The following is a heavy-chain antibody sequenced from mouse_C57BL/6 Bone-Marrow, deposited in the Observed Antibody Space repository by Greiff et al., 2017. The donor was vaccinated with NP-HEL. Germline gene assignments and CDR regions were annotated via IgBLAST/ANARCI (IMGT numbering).Heavy chain of an antibody. D-gene: IGHD2-4*01. V-gene: IGHV14-3*01. J-gene: IGHJ1*03. CDR2: IDPANGNT. CDR1: GFNIKNTY. CDR3: ARYYDYDRWYFDV. Sequence: EVKLVESVAELVRPGASVKLSCTASGFNIKNTYMHWVKQRPEQGLEWIGRIDPANGNTKYAPKFQGKATITADTSSNTAYLQLSSLTSEDTAIYYCARYYDYDRWYFDVWGTGTTVTVSS.